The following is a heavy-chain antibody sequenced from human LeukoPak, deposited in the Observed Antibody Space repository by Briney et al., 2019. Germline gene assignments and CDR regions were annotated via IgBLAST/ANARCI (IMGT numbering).Heavy chain of an antibody. D-gene: IGHD3-10*01. V-gene: IGHV3-30*04. CDR1: GFTFSSYA. CDR3: ATDLYCFGSGSGGD. J-gene: IGHJ4*02. CDR2: ISYDGTYK. Sequence: PGRSLRLSCAASGFTFSSYAMHWVRQAPGKGLEWVAVISYDGTYKYYADSVKGRFTISRDNAKNSLSLQMNSLRAGDTAVYYCATDLYCFGSGSGGDWGQGTLVTVSS.